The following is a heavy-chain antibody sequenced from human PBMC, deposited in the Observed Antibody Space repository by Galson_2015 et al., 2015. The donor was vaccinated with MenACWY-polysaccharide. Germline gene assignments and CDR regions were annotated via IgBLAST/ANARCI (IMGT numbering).Heavy chain of an antibody. Sequence: SLRLSCAASGFPFSSYGMHWVRQAPDKGLEWVTFIRYDGNDKYYADSVKGRFTISRDNSKNTLYLQMNSLRTDDTAVYYCAKDSIAVRPGWFDPWGQGILVTVSS. CDR1: GFPFSSYG. D-gene: IGHD6-6*01. CDR3: AKDSIAVRPGWFDP. J-gene: IGHJ5*02. V-gene: IGHV3-30*02. CDR2: IRYDGNDK.